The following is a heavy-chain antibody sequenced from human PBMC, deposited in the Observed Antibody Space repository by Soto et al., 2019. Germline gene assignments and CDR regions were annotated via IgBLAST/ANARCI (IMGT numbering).Heavy chain of an antibody. V-gene: IGHV1-24*01. CDR3: ATDVVGAYPGAGAFDI. Sequence: VQLVQSGAGVKKPGASVKVSCKVSGYTLTELSMHWVRQAPGQGLEWMGGYDPEDGETIYAQKFQGRVTMTEDTSPEAASVELSSLRSEDTAVYYCATDVVGAYPGAGAFDICGKGTMVAVSS. CDR2: YDPEDGET. J-gene: IGHJ3*02. CDR1: GYTLTELS. D-gene: IGHD2-15*01.